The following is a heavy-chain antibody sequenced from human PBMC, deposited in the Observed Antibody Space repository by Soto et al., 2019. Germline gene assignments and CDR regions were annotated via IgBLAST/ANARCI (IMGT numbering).Heavy chain of an antibody. CDR1: GGSISSNSYY. CDR2: IYYSGST. D-gene: IGHD6-13*01. CDR3: ARLGAAAQSPFDY. J-gene: IGHJ4*02. V-gene: IGHV4-39*01. Sequence: PSETLSLTCTVSGGSISSNSYYWGWIRQPPGKGLEWIGSIYYSGSTYYNPSLKSRVTISVDTSKNQFSLKLSSVTAADTAVYYCARLGAAAQSPFDYWGQGTLVTVSS.